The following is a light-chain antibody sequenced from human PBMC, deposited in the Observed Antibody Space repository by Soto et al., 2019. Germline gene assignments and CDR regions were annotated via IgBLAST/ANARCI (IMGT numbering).Light chain of an antibody. J-gene: IGKJ2*01. CDR2: GES. CDR3: QQYGRSPLLYT. V-gene: IGKV3-20*01. Sequence: EIVLTQSPGTLSLSPGERATLSCRASQSVTNNFLAWYQQKPGQAPRLLIYGESTRAAGVPDRFSGSGSGTDFTLTITRLEPEDFAVYYCQQYGRSPLLYTFGQGTKLGVK. CDR1: QSVTNNF.